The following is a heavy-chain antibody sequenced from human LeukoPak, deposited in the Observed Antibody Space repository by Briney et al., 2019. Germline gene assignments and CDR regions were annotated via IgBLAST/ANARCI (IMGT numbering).Heavy chain of an antibody. Sequence: GGSLRLSCAASGFTFSSYGMHWVRQAPGKGLEWVAAISYDGSNKYYADSVKGRFTISRDNSKNTLYLQMNSLRAEDTAVYYCANAEGFDYWGQGTLVTVSS. CDR1: GFTFSSYG. CDR3: ANAEGFDY. J-gene: IGHJ4*02. V-gene: IGHV3-30*18. CDR2: ISYDGSNK.